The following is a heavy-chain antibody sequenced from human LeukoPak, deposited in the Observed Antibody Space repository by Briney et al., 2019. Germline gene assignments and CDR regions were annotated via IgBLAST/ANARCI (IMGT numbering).Heavy chain of an antibody. CDR3: ARVDYYGSGTKGDNWFDP. J-gene: IGHJ5*02. CDR1: GGSISRYY. D-gene: IGHD3-10*01. CDR2: VYYSGST. Sequence: SETLSLTCTVSGGSISRYYWSWIRQPPGKGLEWIGSVYYSGSTNYNPSLKSRVTISVDTSKNQFSLKLSSVTAADTAVYYCARVDYYGSGTKGDNWFDPWGQGTLVTVSS. V-gene: IGHV4-59*01.